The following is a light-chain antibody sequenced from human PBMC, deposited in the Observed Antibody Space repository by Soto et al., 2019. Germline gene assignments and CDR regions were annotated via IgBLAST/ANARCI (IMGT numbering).Light chain of an antibody. CDR3: QRYCSSHGYT. J-gene: IGKJ2*01. Sequence: EIVLTQSPGTLSLSPGERATLSCRASQSVSSSYLAWYQQRPGQAPRLLIYGASSRATGIPDRFSGSGSGTDFTLNISRLEPEDFAVYYCQRYCSSHGYTFGQGTKLEIK. CDR2: GAS. CDR1: QSVSSSY. V-gene: IGKV3-20*01.